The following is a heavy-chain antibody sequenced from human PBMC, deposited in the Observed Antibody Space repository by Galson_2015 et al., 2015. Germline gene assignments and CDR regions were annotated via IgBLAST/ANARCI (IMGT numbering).Heavy chain of an antibody. V-gene: IGHV5-51*01. CDR3: ARHESHWYYGDDGGAFDI. Sequence: QSGAEVKKPGESLKISCTGSGYSFTSYWIGWVRQMPGKGLEWMGIIYPGDSDTRYSPSFQGQVTISADKSISTAYLQWSSLKASDTAMYYCARHESHWYYGDDGGAFDIWGQGTMVTVSS. CDR2: IYPGDSDT. J-gene: IGHJ3*02. CDR1: GYSFTSYW. D-gene: IGHD4-17*01.